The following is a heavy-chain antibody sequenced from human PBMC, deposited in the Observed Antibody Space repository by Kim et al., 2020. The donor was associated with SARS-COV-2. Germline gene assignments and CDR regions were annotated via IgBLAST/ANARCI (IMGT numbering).Heavy chain of an antibody. Sequence: GGSLRLSCAASGFTFSSYGMHWVRQAPGKGQEWVAVIWYDGSNKYYADSVKGRFTISRDNSKNTLYLQMNSLRAEDTAVYYCARDPDWQQLAYYYYGMDVWGQGTTVTVSS. CDR2: IWYDGSNK. CDR1: GFTFSSYG. V-gene: IGHV3-33*01. CDR3: ARDPDWQQLAYYYYGMDV. J-gene: IGHJ6*02. D-gene: IGHD6-13*01.